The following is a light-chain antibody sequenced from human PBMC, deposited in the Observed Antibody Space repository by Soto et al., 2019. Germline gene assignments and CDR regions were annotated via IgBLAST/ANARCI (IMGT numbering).Light chain of an antibody. J-gene: IGKJ1*01. CDR1: QSVSSSY. Sequence: EILVTQSPCTLSLSPGERATLSCRASQSVSSSYLAWYQQKPGQAPRLLIYGASSRATGIPDSFSGSGSGTDFTLTISRLEPEDFAVYYCQEYGSSPRTFGQGTKVDIK. CDR2: GAS. V-gene: IGKV3-20*01. CDR3: QEYGSSPRT.